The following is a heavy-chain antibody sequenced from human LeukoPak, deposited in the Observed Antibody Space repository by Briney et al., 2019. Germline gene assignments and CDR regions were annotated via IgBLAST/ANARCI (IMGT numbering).Heavy chain of an antibody. CDR3: AKDRSDIVVVTAAFDY. CDR1: GFTFSSYA. J-gene: IGHJ4*02. D-gene: IGHD2-21*02. CDR2: ISGSGGYT. V-gene: IGHV3-23*01. Sequence: GGSLRLSCAASGFTFSSYAMSWVRQAPGKGLEWVSTISGSGGYTYYAGSVKGRFTISRDNSKNTLYLQMSSLRAEDTAVYYCAKDRSDIVVVTAAFDYWGQGTLVAVSS.